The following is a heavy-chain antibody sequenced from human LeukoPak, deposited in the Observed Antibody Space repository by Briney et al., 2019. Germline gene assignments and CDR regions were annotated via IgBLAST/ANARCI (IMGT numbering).Heavy chain of an antibody. D-gene: IGHD2-21*01. CDR1: GYSISSGYY. Sequence: SETLSLTCTVSGYSISSGYYWGWIRQTPGKGLEWIGRIFHSGSTYYNPSLKSRVTISVDRSKNQFSLKLSSVTAADTAVYYCARTNSYCGGDCYSPPFDYWGQGTLVTVSS. CDR3: ARTNSYCGGDCYSPPFDY. V-gene: IGHV4-38-2*02. CDR2: IFHSGST. J-gene: IGHJ4*02.